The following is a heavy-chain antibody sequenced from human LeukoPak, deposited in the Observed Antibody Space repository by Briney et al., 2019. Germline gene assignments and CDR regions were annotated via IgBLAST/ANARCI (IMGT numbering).Heavy chain of an antibody. CDR1: AFTFSNYA. J-gene: IGHJ4*02. Sequence: GGSLRLSCAASAFTFSNYAMSWVRQAPGKGLEWVSGISGSGGSTYYADSVKGRFTISRDNSKNTLYLQINSLRAEDTAVYYCAKDATWIQLWFAYWGQGTLVTVSS. CDR2: ISGSGGST. CDR3: AKDATWIQLWFAY. D-gene: IGHD5-18*01. V-gene: IGHV3-23*01.